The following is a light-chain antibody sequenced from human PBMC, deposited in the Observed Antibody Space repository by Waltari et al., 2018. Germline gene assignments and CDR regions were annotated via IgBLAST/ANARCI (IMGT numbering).Light chain of an antibody. CDR2: AAT. V-gene: IGKV1-9*01. CDR1: HVINRY. Sequence: IQLTQSPSSLSASVGARVTITCWASHVINRYVAWYQQKHRTATKLMIYAATTLQGGVPTSFSGSGSGADFTLTISSLQPEDFATYYCQQLNSYPLTFGGGTKVEIK. J-gene: IGKJ4*01. CDR3: QQLNSYPLT.